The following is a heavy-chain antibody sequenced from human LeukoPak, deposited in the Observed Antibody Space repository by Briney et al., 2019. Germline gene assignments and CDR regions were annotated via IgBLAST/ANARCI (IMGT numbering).Heavy chain of an antibody. D-gene: IGHD3-10*01. J-gene: IGHJ5*01. CDR2: IKRDGNEK. CDR3: AKEGAYPIITYDS. V-gene: IGHV3-7*01. Sequence: PGGSLRLSCAASGFTFSRYWMNWVRQAPGKGLEWVANIKRDGNEKNYVDSVKGRFSISRDNAKNSLYLQMGSLRAEDTAVYYCAKEGAYPIITYDSWGQGALVTVSS. CDR1: GFTFSRYW.